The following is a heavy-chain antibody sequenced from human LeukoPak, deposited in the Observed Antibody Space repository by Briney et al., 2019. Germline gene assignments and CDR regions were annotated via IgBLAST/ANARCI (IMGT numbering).Heavy chain of an antibody. D-gene: IGHD6-25*01. CDR3: AVSVQAAAIPAFDN. J-gene: IGHJ4*02. CDR1: GSMFAGHY. CDR2: ISPSNGAT. V-gene: IGHV1-2*02. Sequence: GASVKVSCKASGSMFAGHYRHWMRQAPGQGLEWMEWISPSNGATKYAQNFQGRVTMTRDTSISTAYMELSDLRSDDTAVYYCAVSVQAAAIPAFDNWGQGTLVTVSS.